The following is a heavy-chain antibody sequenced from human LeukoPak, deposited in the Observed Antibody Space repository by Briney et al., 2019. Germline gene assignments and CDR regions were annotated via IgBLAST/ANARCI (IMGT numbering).Heavy chain of an antibody. Sequence: PSETLSLTCTVSGYSISSGYYWGWIRQPPGKGLEWIGSIYYSGSTYYNPSLKSRVTISVDTSKNQFSLKLSSVTAADTAVYYCARPYDLWGQGTLVTVSS. CDR3: ARPYDL. D-gene: IGHD5-12*01. CDR1: GYSISSGYY. CDR2: IYYSGST. V-gene: IGHV4-38-2*02. J-gene: IGHJ4*02.